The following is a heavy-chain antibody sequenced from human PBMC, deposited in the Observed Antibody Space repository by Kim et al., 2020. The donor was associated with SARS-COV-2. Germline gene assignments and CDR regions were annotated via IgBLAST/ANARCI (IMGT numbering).Heavy chain of an antibody. D-gene: IGHD3-10*01. CDR2: ISGSGGST. V-gene: IGHV3-23*01. CDR1: GFTFSSYA. CDR3: AKDWRDYYGSGSWFDP. Sequence: GGSLRLSCAASGFTFSSYAMSWVRQAPGKGLEWVSAISGSGGSTYYADSVKGRFTISRDNSKNTLYLQMNSLRAEDTAVYYCAKDWRDYYGSGSWFDPWGQGTLVTVSS. J-gene: IGHJ5*02.